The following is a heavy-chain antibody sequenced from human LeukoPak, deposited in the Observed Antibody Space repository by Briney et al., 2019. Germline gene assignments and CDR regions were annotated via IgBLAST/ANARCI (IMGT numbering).Heavy chain of an antibody. CDR2: IIPIFGTA. D-gene: IGHD2-15*01. CDR1: GGTFSSYA. Sequence: SVKVSCKASGGTFSSYAISWVRQAPGQGLEWMGGIIPIFGTANYAQKLQGRVTITADESTSTAYMELSSLRSEDTAVYYCATIVVVAATAFDYWGQGTLVTVSS. V-gene: IGHV1-69*13. CDR3: ATIVVVAATAFDY. J-gene: IGHJ4*02.